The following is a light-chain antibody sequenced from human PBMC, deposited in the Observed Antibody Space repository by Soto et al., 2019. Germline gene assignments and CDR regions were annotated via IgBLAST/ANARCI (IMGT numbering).Light chain of an antibody. CDR2: DVN. CDR1: SSDVGGYNF. Sequence: QSALTQPRSVSGSPGQSVTISCTGTSSDVGGYNFVSWYQQYPGKAPKLIIYDVNKRPSGVPDRFSGSKSGNTASLTISGLQAEDEADYFCFSKISGFVYGFGTGTKLTVL. J-gene: IGLJ1*01. CDR3: FSKISGFVYG. V-gene: IGLV2-11*01.